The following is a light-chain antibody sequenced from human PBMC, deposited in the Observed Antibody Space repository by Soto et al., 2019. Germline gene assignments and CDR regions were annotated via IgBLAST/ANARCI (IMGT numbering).Light chain of an antibody. Sequence: QLVLTQSPSASASLGASVKLTCTLSSGHSSYAIAWHQQQPEKGPRYLMKLNSDGSHSKGDGIPDRFSGSSSGAERYLTISSLQSEDEADYYCQTWGTGAWWVFGGGTKLTVL. V-gene: IGLV4-69*01. CDR1: SGHSSYA. J-gene: IGLJ3*02. CDR3: QTWGTGAWWV. CDR2: LNSDGSH.